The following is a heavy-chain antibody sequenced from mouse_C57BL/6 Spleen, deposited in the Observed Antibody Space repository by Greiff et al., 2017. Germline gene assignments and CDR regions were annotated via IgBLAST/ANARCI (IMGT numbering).Heavy chain of an antibody. D-gene: IGHD1-1*01. CDR3: ATITPFDY. Sequence: VQLQQSGPELVKPGASVKISCKASGYAFSSSWMNWVKQRPGKGLEWIGRIYPGDGDTNYNGKFKGKATLTADKSSSTAYMQLSSLTSEDSAVYFCATITPFDYWGQGTTLTVSS. V-gene: IGHV1-82*01. J-gene: IGHJ2*01. CDR2: IYPGDGDT. CDR1: GYAFSSSW.